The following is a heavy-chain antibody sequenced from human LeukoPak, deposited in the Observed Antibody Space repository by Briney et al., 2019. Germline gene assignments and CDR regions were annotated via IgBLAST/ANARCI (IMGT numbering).Heavy chain of an antibody. J-gene: IGHJ4*02. CDR1: GFSFGKYW. D-gene: IGHD1-1*01. V-gene: IGHV3-7*01. CDR2: IKLDGSEK. CDR3: ARALTTLTYEGY. Sequence: GGSLRLSCVASGFSFGKYWMSWVRQAPGKGLEWVANIKLDGSEKNYVDSVKGRFTISRDNTKNSLYLQTNSLRAEDTAVYYCARALTTLTYEGYWGQGTLVTVSS.